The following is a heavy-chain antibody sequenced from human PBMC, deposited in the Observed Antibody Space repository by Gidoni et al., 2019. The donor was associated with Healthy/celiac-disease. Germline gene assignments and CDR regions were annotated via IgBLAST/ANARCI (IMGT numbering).Heavy chain of an antibody. J-gene: IGHJ4*02. D-gene: IGHD4-4*01. V-gene: IGHV3-9*01. CDR2: ISWNSGSI. Sequence: EVQLVESGGGLVQPGRSLRLSCAASGFTFDDYAMHWVRQAPGKGLEWVSGISWNSGSIGYADSVKGRFTISRDNAKNSLYLQMNSLRAEDTALYYCAKEDYRYFDYWGQGTLVTVSS. CDR1: GFTFDDYA. CDR3: AKEDYRYFDY.